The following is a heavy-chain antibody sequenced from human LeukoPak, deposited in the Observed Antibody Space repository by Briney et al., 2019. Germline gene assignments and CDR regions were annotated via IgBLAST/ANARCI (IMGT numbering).Heavy chain of an antibody. J-gene: IGHJ1*01. CDR2: ISYDGSNK. Sequence: GGSLRLSCAASGFTFSSYGMHWVRQAPGKGLEWVAVISYDGSNKYYADSVTGRSTISRDNSKNTLYLQMDSLRAEDTAVYYCAKDPYSGSFEYFQHWGQGTLVTVSS. CDR3: AKDPYSGSFEYFQH. V-gene: IGHV3-30*18. CDR1: GFTFSSYG. D-gene: IGHD1-26*01.